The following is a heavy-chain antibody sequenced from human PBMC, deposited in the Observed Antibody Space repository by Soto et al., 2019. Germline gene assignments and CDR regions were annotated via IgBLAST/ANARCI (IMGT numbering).Heavy chain of an antibody. CDR2: ISYSGNT. CDR1: GGSFSDYY. CDR3: TTQGFGVLNGLVDV. J-gene: IGHJ6*01. V-gene: IGHV4-59*08. Sequence: SETLSLTCAVYGGSFSDYYWSWIRQPPGKGLEWIGYISYSGNTYYNPSLKSRVTLSVDTSKNQCSLELTSVIAADAAVYYCTTQGFGVLNGLVDVLGQGNTVTGS. D-gene: IGHD3-10*01.